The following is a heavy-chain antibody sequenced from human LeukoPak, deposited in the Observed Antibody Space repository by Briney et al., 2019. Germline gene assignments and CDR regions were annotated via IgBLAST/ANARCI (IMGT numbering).Heavy chain of an antibody. V-gene: IGHV4-59*01. D-gene: IGHD3-9*01. CDR1: GGSMSSYY. J-gene: IGHJ3*02. CDR2: IHYNGST. Sequence: SETLSLTCTVSGGSMSSYYWGWIRQPPGKGLEWIGYIHYNGSTSYTPSLKSRITISVDTSKNQFSLKLSSVTAADTAVYYCARDLSDDYDILTGYSPGAFDIWGQGTMVTVSS. CDR3: ARDLSDDYDILTGYSPGAFDI.